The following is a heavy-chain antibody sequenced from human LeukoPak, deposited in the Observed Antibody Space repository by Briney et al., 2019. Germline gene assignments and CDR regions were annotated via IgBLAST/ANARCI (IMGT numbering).Heavy chain of an antibody. CDR1: GFTFSSYA. D-gene: IGHD4-17*01. Sequence: GRSLRLSCAASGFTFSSYAMHWVRQAPGKGLEWVAVISYDGSNKYYADSVKGRFTISRDNSKNTLYLQMNSLRAEDTAVCYCANDYGDYVNYWGQGTLVTVSS. CDR2: ISYDGSNK. V-gene: IGHV3-30*04. CDR3: ANDYGDYVNY. J-gene: IGHJ4*02.